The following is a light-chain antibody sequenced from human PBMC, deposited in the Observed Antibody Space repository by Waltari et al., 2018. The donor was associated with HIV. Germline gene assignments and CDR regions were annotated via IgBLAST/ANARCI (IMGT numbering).Light chain of an antibody. J-gene: IGLJ2*01. CDR3: SSYTSSSLV. Sequence: QSALPQPAYLSGSPGQSITISCAGTSSNVGGYNYVSWYQPHPGKAPHLMMYGVIERPSGVSNCFSGSKSVNTASLTISGLQADAEADYDCSSYTSSSLVFGGGTKLTVL. V-gene: IGLV2-14*01. CDR2: GVI. CDR1: SSNVGGYNY.